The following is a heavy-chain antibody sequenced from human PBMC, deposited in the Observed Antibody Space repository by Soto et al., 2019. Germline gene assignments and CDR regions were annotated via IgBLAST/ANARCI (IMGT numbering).Heavy chain of an antibody. CDR3: ARDPSLAYCGGDCYNPAGGYYYYGMDV. CDR2: ISYDGSNK. V-gene: IGHV3-30-3*01. J-gene: IGHJ6*02. CDR1: GFTFSSYA. Sequence: PGGSLRLSCAASGFTFSSYAMHWVRQAPGRGLEWVAVISYDGSNKYYADSVKGRFTISRDNSKNTLYLQMNSLRAEDTAVYYCARDPSLAYCGGDCYNPAGGYYYYGMDVWGQGTTVTVSS. D-gene: IGHD2-21*02.